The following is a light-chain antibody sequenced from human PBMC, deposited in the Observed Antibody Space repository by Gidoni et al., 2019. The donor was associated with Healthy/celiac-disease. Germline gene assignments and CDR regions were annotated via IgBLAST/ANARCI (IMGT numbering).Light chain of an antibody. CDR3: QQYNNWPRT. Sequence: EIVITQSPATLSVSTGERATLSCRASQSVSSNLPWYQQKPGQAPRLLIYGASTRATGIPARFSGSGSGTEFTLTISSLQSEDFAVYYCQQYNNWPRTFGQXTKVEIK. J-gene: IGKJ1*01. CDR1: QSVSSN. CDR2: GAS. V-gene: IGKV3-15*01.